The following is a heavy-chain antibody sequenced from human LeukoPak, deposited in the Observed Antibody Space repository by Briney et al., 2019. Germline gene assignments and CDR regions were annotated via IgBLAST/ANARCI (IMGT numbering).Heavy chain of an antibody. D-gene: IGHD3-22*01. CDR2: INPSGGST. CDR3: ARAPYYDSSGYYYEFDY. Sequence: ASVKVSCKASGYTFTSYYMHWVRQAPGQGLEWMGIINPSGGSTSYAQKFQGRATMTRDTSTSTVYMELSSLRSEDTAVYYCARAPYYDSSGYYYEFDYWGQGTLVTVSS. CDR1: GYTFTSYY. V-gene: IGHV1-46*01. J-gene: IGHJ4*02.